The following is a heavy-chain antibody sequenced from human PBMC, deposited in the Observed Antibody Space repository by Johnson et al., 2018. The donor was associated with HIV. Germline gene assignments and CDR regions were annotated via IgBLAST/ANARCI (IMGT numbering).Heavy chain of an antibody. CDR3: ARDRAVPDDGYNDYAFDI. CDR1: GFTFDDYG. Sequence: EVLLLESGGGVVRPGGSLRLSCAASGFTFDDYGMSWVRQAPGKGLEWVSGINWNGGSTGYADSVKGRFTISRDNAKNSLYLQMNSLRAEDTAVYYCARDRAVPDDGYNDYAFDIWGQGTMVTVSS. D-gene: IGHD5-24*01. J-gene: IGHJ3*02. CDR2: INWNGGST. V-gene: IGHV3-20*04.